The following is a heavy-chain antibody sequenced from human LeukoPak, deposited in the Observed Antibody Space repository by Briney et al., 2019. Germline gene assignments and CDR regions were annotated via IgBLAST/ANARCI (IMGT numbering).Heavy chain of an antibody. CDR2: IIPIFGTA. CDR1: GGTLSSYA. D-gene: IGHD6-6*01. CDR3: APSRSSHDGYYYMDV. J-gene: IGHJ6*03. V-gene: IGHV1-69*05. Sequence: PQSSVKVSCKASGGTLSSYAISWVRQAPGQGLEWVGGIIPIFGTANYAQKFQGRVTITTDESSSTAYMELSSLRSEDTAVYYCAPSRSSHDGYYYMDVWGEGTTVTVSS.